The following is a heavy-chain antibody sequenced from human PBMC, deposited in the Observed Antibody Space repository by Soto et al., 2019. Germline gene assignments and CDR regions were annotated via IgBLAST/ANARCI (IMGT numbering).Heavy chain of an antibody. V-gene: IGHV1-69*08. CDR2: IIPSLDIA. CDR1: GDTFSSHT. Sequence: QVHLVQSGAEVQKPGSSVKVSCKASGDTFSSHTISWVRQAPGQGLEWMGRIIPSLDIANYAQRFQGRVTITADKSTTTAYMELSSLTPEDTAMYYCARDTSLYGDFDFWGQGTRVAVSS. CDR3: ARDTSLYGDFDF. J-gene: IGHJ4*02. D-gene: IGHD4-17*01.